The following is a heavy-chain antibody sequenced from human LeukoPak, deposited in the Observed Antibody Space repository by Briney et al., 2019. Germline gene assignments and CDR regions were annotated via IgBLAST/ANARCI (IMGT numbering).Heavy chain of an antibody. CDR2: IYPGDSDT. CDR1: GYSFTSYW. D-gene: IGHD5-18*01. Sequence: GESLKISRKGSGYSFTSYWIGWVRQMPGKGLEWMGIIYPGDSDTRYSPSFQGQVTISADKPISTAYLQWSSLLALDSAIHYCARIHSYGLSGPFDYWGQGTLVTVSS. V-gene: IGHV5-51*04. J-gene: IGHJ4*02. CDR3: ARIHSYGLSGPFDY.